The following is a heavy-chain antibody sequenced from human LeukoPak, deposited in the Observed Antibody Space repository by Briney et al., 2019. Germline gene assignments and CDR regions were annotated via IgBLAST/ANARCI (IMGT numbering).Heavy chain of an antibody. J-gene: IGHJ4*02. CDR2: INTDGSST. V-gene: IGHV3-74*01. CDR1: GFTFSGYF. Sequence: PGRSLRLSCAASGFTFSGYFMHWVRQAPGKGLVWVSRINTDGSSTSYADSVKGRFTISRDNAKNTLNLQMNSLRAEDTAVYYCARVYDASGHYYGAWGQGTLVTVSS. D-gene: IGHD3-10*01. CDR3: ARVYDASGHYYGA.